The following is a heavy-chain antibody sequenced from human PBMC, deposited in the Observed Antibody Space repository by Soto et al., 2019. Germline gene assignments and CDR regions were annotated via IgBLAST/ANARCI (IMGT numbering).Heavy chain of an antibody. CDR2: IYYSGST. CDR3: ARDGGYCSSTSCYGSYYGMDV. Sequence: TLSLTCTVSGGSISSGGYYWGWIRQHPGKGLEWIGYIYYSGSTYYNPSLKSRVTISVDTSKNQFSLKLSSVTAADTAVYYCARDGGYCSSTSCYGSYYGMDVWGQGTTVTVSS. V-gene: IGHV4-31*03. CDR1: GGSISSGGYY. D-gene: IGHD2-2*01. J-gene: IGHJ6*02.